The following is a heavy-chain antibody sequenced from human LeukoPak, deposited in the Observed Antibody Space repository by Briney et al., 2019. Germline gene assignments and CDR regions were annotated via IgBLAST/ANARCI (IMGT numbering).Heavy chain of an antibody. D-gene: IGHD3-3*01. CDR3: ARDRAGLHYDFWSGHEDYYYMDV. V-gene: IGHV4-59*01. J-gene: IGHJ6*03. CDR2: IYYSGST. CDR1: GGSISSYY. Sequence: SETLSLTCTVSGGSISSYYWSWIRQPPGKGLEWIGYIYYSGSTNYNPSLKSRVTISVDTSKNQFSLKLSSVTAADTAVYYCARDRAGLHYDFWSGHEDYYYMDVWGKGTTVTVSS.